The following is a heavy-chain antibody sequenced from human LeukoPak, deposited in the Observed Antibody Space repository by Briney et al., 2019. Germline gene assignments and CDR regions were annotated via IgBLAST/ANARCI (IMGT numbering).Heavy chain of an antibody. V-gene: IGHV1-2*02. J-gene: IGHJ6*03. CDR2: INPSSGGA. CDR3: ARSSPPTYYHFYYYMDV. Sequence: ASVKVSCKASGYTFTGYYIHWVRQAPGQGLEWMGWINPSSGGAKCAQNFQGRVIMTTDTSVSTAYMELSSLRSDDTAVYYCARSSPPTYYHFYYYMDVWGKGSTVTVSS. CDR1: GYTFTGYY. D-gene: IGHD6-13*01.